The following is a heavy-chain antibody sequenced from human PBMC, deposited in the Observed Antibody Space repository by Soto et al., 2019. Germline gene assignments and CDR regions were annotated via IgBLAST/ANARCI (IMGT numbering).Heavy chain of an antibody. J-gene: IGHJ6*02. V-gene: IGHV1-18*01. CDR1: GYTFTSYG. CDR3: ARPAAAPVGYYYYGMDV. Sequence: QVQLVQSGAEVKKPGASVKVSCKASGYTFTSYGISWVRQAPGQGLEWMGWISAYNGNTNYAQKLQGRVTMTTDTSTSTAYMELRSLRSDNTAVYYCARPAAAPVGYYYYGMDVWGQGTTVTVSS. CDR2: ISAYNGNT. D-gene: IGHD2-2*01.